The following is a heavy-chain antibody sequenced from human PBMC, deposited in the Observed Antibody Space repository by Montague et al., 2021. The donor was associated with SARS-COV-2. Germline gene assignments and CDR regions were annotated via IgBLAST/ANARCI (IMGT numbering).Heavy chain of an antibody. Sequence: SETRSLTCAVYGGSFSDYNWSWIRQPPGKGLEWIGEINHSGSTNYNPSLKSRVTISVDTSKNQFSLKLNSVTAADTAVYYCARGVLAIKMLVVLITQGNYYFDSGGHGTRVTVSP. CDR3: ARGVLAIKMLVVLITQGNYYFDS. D-gene: IGHD3-22*01. V-gene: IGHV4-34*01. CDR2: INHSGST. J-gene: IGHJ4*01. CDR1: GGSFSDYN.